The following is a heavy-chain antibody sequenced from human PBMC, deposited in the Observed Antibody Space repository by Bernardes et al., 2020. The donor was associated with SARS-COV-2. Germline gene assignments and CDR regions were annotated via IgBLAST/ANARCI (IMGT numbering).Heavy chain of an antibody. CDR2: IFWDDDK. J-gene: IGHJ4*02. D-gene: IGHD3-10*01. V-gene: IGHV2-5*02. CDR1: GFSPSTSGVG. CDR3: APRRSMGWFGELLFDY. Sequence: SGPTLVKPTQTLTLTCTFSGFSPSTSGVGVGWLRQPPGKALEWLALIFWDDDKRYSPSLKSRLTITKDTSKNQVVLTMTNMDPVDTATYYCAPRRSMGWFGELLFDYWGQGTLVTVSS.